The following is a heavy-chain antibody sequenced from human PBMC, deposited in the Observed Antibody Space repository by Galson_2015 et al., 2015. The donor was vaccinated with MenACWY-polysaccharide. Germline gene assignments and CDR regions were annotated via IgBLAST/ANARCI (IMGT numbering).Heavy chain of an antibody. CDR2: IYLDDSDT. Sequence: QSGAEVKKPGESLKISCKGSGYSFTSYWIGWVRQTPGKGLEWMAIIYLDDSDTRYSPSFQGQVTISADKSISTAYLQWRSLKASDSSIYYCTRGDSSYRPEYCGRGPLVTAAS. J-gene: IGHJ4*02. V-gene: IGHV5-51*03. D-gene: IGHD4-11*01. CDR3: TRGDSSYRPEY. CDR1: GYSFTSYW.